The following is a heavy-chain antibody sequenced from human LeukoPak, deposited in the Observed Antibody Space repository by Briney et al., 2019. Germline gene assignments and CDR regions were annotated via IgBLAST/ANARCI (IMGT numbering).Heavy chain of an antibody. D-gene: IGHD3-16*01. CDR3: ARDRGGLLAY. V-gene: IGHV4-61*02. J-gene: IGHJ4*02. CDR2: IYTSEST. CDR1: GGSISSGSYY. Sequence: PSETLSLTCTVSGGSISSGSYYWSWIRQPAGKGLEWIGRIYTSESTNYNPSLKSRVTISVDTSKNQFSLKLSSVTAADTAVYYCARDRGGLLAYWGQGTLVTVSS.